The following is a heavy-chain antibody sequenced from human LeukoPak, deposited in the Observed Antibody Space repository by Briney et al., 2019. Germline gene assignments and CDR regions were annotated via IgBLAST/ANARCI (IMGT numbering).Heavy chain of an antibody. CDR1: GASISSSNW. V-gene: IGHV4-4*02. Sequence: PSGTLSLTCAVSGASISSSNWGSWARQPPGKGLEWIGEIFHAGTTNYNPSLQSRVTISVDNSRNQFSLKLTSVTAADTAVYYCMRTYCSNISCFYFDYWGQGTLVTVSS. CDR3: MRTYCSNISCFYFDY. D-gene: IGHD2-2*01. J-gene: IGHJ4*02. CDR2: IFHAGTT.